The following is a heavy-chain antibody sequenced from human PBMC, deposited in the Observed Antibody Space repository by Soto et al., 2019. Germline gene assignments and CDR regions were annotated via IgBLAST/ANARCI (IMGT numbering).Heavy chain of an antibody. CDR2: IYTSGNT. CDR1: ADSISSYY. J-gene: IGHJ6*02. V-gene: IGHV4-4*07. CDR3: AGDKGYYYDGMDV. Sequence: SETLSLTCTVSADSISSYYWSWIRQPAGKGLEWIGRIYTSGNTQYNPSLWSRVTMSVDTSKNQLSLKLRSVTAADTAVYFCAGDKGYYYDGMDVWGQGTTVTVS. D-gene: IGHD3-22*01.